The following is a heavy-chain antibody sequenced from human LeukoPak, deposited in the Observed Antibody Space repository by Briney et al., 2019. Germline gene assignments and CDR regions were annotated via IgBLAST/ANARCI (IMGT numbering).Heavy chain of an antibody. D-gene: IGHD3-16*01. CDR1: GHSFSGFW. CDR3: ASGGHLDY. V-gene: IGHV3-7*01. CDR2: INENGGEK. Sequence: GGSLRPSCGVSGHSFSGFWMSWVRQAPGKGLEWVANINENGGEKYYVDSVKGRFTISRDNAKSSMYLQMNSLRVEDTAVYYCASGGHLDYWGQGTLVTVSS. J-gene: IGHJ4*02.